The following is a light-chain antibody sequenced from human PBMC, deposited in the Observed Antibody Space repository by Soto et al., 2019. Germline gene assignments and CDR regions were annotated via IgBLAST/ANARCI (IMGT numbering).Light chain of an antibody. V-gene: IGKV1-6*01. CDR2: STS. CDR1: QGIRNE. CDR3: LQDHSYPYT. J-gene: IGKJ2*01. Sequence: AIQMTQSPSSLSASVGDRVTITCRASQGIRNELGWIQHKPGKTPKLLIHSTSTLTSGVPSRFSGSGSGTDFILTISSLQPEDLATYYCLQDHSYPYTFGQGTKLEIK.